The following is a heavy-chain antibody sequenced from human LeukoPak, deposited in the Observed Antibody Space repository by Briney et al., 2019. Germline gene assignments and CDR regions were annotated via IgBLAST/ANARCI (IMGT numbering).Heavy chain of an antibody. D-gene: IGHD5-18*01. CDR3: ARMDTARLHAFDI. Sequence: GGSLRLPCAASGFTFSSYWMSWVRQAPGKGLEWVANIKQDGSEKYYVDSVKGRFTISRDNAKNSLYPQMNSLRAEDTAVYYCARMDTARLHAFDIWGQGTMVTVSS. CDR1: GFTFSSYW. CDR2: IKQDGSEK. J-gene: IGHJ3*02. V-gene: IGHV3-7*01.